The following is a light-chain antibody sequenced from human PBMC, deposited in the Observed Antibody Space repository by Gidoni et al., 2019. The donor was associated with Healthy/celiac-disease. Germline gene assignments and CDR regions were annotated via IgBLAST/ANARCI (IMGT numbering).Light chain of an antibody. CDR2: AAS. V-gene: IGKV1-39*01. CDR1: QSISSY. Sequence: VSITCRASQSISSYLNWYQQKPGKAPKLLIYAASSLQSGVPSRFSGSGSGTDFTLTISSLQPEDFATYYCQQSYSTPLTFGGGTKLEIK. J-gene: IGKJ4*01. CDR3: QQSYSTPLT.